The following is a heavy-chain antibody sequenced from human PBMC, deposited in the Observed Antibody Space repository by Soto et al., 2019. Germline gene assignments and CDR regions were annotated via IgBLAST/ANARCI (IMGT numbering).Heavy chain of an antibody. CDR2: IYPSGGST. CDR1: GYTFTSYY. CDR3: ARVASDGTHSYYFDY. Sequence: GASVKVSCKASGYTFTSYYMFWVRQAPGQGLEWMGIIYPSGGSTTYAQKFQGRVTMTRDTSTSPVYMELSSLRSEDTAVYLCARVASDGTHSYYFDYWGQGTLVTVSS. V-gene: IGHV1-46*01. J-gene: IGHJ4*02. D-gene: IGHD1-26*01.